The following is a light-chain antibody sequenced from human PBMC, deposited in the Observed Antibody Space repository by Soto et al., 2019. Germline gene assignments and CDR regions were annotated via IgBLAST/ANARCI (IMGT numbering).Light chain of an antibody. CDR3: HQYGSTPFT. Sequence: EIVLTQSPGTLSLSPGDRATLSCSASQSVSTNYIAWYQQKLGQAPRLLIYGASSRATGIPDRFSGNGSGTDFTLTLSRLEPEDFAVYYCHQYGSTPFTFGPGTKLDIQ. CDR2: GAS. J-gene: IGKJ3*01. CDR1: QSVSTNY. V-gene: IGKV3-20*01.